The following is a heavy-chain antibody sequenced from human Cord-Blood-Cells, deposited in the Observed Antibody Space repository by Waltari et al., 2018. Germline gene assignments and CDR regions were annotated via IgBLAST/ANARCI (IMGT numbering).Heavy chain of an antibody. V-gene: IGHV3-13*01. CDR2: IGTAGDT. D-gene: IGHD6-13*01. Sequence: EVQLVESGGGLVQPGGSLRLSCAASGFTFSSYDMHWVRQATGKGLEWVSAIGTAGDTYYPGSVKGRFTISRENAKNSLYLQMNSLRARDTAVYYCARSLAAGNRLGPYYYGMDVWGQGTTVTVSS. J-gene: IGHJ6*02. CDR1: GFTFSSYD. CDR3: ARSLAAGNRLGPYYYGMDV.